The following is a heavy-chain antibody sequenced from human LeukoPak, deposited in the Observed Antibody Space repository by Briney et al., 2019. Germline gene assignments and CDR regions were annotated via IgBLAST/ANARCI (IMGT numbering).Heavy chain of an antibody. CDR1: GFTFSSYW. Sequence: GGSLRLSCAASGFTFSSYWMHWVRQAPGKGLVWVSRINSDGSSTSYADSVKGRFTISRDNAKNTLYLQMNSLRAEDTAVYYCARRAGAYSHPYDYWGQGTLVTVSS. CDR3: ARRAGAYSHPYDY. V-gene: IGHV3-74*01. D-gene: IGHD4/OR15-4a*01. J-gene: IGHJ4*02. CDR2: INSDGSST.